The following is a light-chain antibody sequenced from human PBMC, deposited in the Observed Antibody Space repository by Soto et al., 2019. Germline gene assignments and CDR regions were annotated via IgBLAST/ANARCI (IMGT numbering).Light chain of an antibody. CDR2: EVS. V-gene: IGLV2-14*01. J-gene: IGLJ1*01. CDR1: SSDVGGYDY. CDR3: SSFAAGKTDV. Sequence: QSVLTQPASVSGSPGQSITISCTGTSSDVGGYDYVSWYQQHPGKAPKLMIYEVSNRPSGVSNRFSGSKSGNTASLTISGLQAEDEADYYCSSFAAGKTDVFGTGTKVTVL.